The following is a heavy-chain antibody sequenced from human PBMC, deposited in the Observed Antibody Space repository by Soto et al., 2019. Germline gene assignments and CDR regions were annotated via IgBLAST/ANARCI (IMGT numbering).Heavy chain of an antibody. D-gene: IGHD5-18*01. Sequence: PGGSLRLSCAASGFTFSNAWMNWVRQAPGKGLEWVGRIKSKTDGGTTDYAAPVKGRFTISRDDSKNTLYLQMNSLKTEDTAVYYCTTDPNTAEEGPDMGYYYGMDVWGQGTTVTVSS. J-gene: IGHJ6*02. CDR3: TTDPNTAEEGPDMGYYYGMDV. CDR2: IKSKTDGGTT. V-gene: IGHV3-15*07. CDR1: GFTFSNAW.